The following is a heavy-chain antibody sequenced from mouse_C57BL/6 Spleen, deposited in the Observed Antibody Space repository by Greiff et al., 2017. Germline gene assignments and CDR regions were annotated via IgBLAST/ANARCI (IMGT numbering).Heavy chain of an antibody. Sequence: QVQLQQPGAELVRPGTSVKLSCKASGYTFTSYWMHWVKQRPGQGLEWIGVIDPSDSYTNYNQKFKGKATLTVDTSSSTAYMQLSSLTSEDSAVYYCARGYDYDPAWFAYWGQGTLVTVSA. CDR1: GYTFTSYW. D-gene: IGHD2-4*01. CDR2: IDPSDSYT. CDR3: ARGYDYDPAWFAY. V-gene: IGHV1-59*01. J-gene: IGHJ3*01.